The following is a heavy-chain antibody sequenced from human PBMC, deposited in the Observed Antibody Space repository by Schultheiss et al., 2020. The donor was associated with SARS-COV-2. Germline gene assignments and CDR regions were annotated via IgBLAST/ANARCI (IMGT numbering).Heavy chain of an antibody. V-gene: IGHV4-61*01. CDR2: IYYSGST. D-gene: IGHD3-10*01. CDR1: GGSISSGSYY. J-gene: IGHJ6*02. Sequence: SETLSLTCTVSGGSISSGSYYWSWIRQPPGKGLEWIGYIYYSGSTNYNPSLKSRVTISVDTSKNQFSLKLSSVTAADTAVYYCARVWFGELLSLYYGMDVWGQGTTVTVS. CDR3: ARVWFGELLSLYYGMDV.